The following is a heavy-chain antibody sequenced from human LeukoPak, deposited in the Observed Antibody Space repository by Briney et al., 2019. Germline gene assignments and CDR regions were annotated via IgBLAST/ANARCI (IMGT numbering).Heavy chain of an antibody. D-gene: IGHD1-26*01. V-gene: IGHV3-21*01. CDR1: GFTVSSNY. CDR2: ITTHGNHI. J-gene: IGHJ6*03. CDR3: ARDGLPPIGPYYYYMDV. Sequence: PGGSLRLSCAASGFTVSSNYMSWVRQAPGKGLEWVSSITTHGNHIYYADSVKGRFTIPRDNAKNSLYLQMNSLRAEDTAVYYCARDGLPPIGPYYYYMDVWGKGTTVTVSS.